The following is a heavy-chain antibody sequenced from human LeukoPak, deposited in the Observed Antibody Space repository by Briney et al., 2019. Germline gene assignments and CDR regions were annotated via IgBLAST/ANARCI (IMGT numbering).Heavy chain of an antibody. CDR2: IRSKAYGGTT. CDR3: TRVGTTVQREFDY. Sequence: GGSLRLSCTASGFTFGDYAMSWFRQAPGKGLEWVGFIRSKAYGGTTEYAASVKGRFTISRDDSKSIAYLQMNNLKTEDTAVYYCTRVGTTVQREFDYWGQGTLVTVSS. J-gene: IGHJ4*02. V-gene: IGHV3-49*03. D-gene: IGHD4-17*01. CDR1: GFTFGDYA.